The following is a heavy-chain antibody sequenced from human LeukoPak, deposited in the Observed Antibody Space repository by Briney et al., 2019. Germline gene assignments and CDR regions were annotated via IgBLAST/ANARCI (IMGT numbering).Heavy chain of an antibody. CDR2: IGASGADT. V-gene: IGHV3-23*01. CDR1: GFTFTNYA. Sequence: GGSLRLSCAASGFTFTNYAMTWVRQAPGKGLEWVSVIGASGADTYYSDSVKGRFTVSRDNSQNTLFLHMSSLRAEDTAVYFCARRPRDTSGYYLGAFHDWGQGTTVSVSS. CDR3: ARRPRDTSGYYLGAFHD. J-gene: IGHJ3*01. D-gene: IGHD3-22*01.